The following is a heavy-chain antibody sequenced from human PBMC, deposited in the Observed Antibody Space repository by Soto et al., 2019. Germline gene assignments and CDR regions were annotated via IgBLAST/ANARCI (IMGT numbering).Heavy chain of an antibody. CDR3: ARDKSKAVAGNWFDP. CDR2: ISAYNGNT. Sequence: QVQLVQSGAEVKKPGASVKVSCKASGYTFTSYGISWVRQAPGQGLEWMGWISAYNGNTNYAQKLQGRVTMTTDTSTSTAYMELRSLRPDDTAVYYCARDKSKAVAGNWFDPWGQGTLVTVSS. CDR1: GYTFTSYG. V-gene: IGHV1-18*01. J-gene: IGHJ5*02. D-gene: IGHD6-19*01.